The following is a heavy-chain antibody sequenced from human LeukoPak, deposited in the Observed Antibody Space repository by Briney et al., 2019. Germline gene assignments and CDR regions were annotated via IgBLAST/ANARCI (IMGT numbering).Heavy chain of an antibody. J-gene: IGHJ4*02. CDR2: IKSKSDGETT. CDR3: ATDRGQYDISTWRFNY. Sequence: PGGSLRLSCAASGFTFSNAWMSWVRQAPGKGLEWVGRIKSKSDGETTDYAARVKGRFTISRDDPKNTMYLQMNSLKTDDTAVYYCATDRGQYDISTWRFNYWGQGALVTVSS. CDR1: GFTFSNAW. V-gene: IGHV3-15*01. D-gene: IGHD3-9*01.